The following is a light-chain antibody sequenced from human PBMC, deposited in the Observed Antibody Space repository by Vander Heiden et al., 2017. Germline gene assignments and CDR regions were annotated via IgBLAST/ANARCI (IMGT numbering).Light chain of an antibody. CDR1: SSNIGINT. CDR3: AAWDDSLNGWV. V-gene: IGLV1-44*01. Sequence: HSVPTQAPSVSVPPCQRITISCSGSSSNIGINTVKWYQQVPGSAPKLLIYRDNQRPSGVPDRFSGSKSGTSASLAISGLQSEDEADYYCAAWDDSLNGWVFGGGTKLTVL. CDR2: RDN. J-gene: IGLJ3*02.